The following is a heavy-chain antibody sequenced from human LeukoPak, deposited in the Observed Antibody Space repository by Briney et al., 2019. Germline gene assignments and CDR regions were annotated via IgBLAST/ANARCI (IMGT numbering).Heavy chain of an antibody. CDR3: AKDITTVTTPTYYYYYMDV. CDR2: ISWDGGST. J-gene: IGHJ6*03. D-gene: IGHD4-17*01. V-gene: IGHV3-43*01. CDR1: GFTFDDYT. Sequence: GGSLRLSCAASGFTFDDYTMHWVRQAPGKGLEWVSLISWDGGSTYYADSVKGRFTISRDNSKNSLYLQMNSLRTEDTALYYCAKDITTVTTPTYYYYYMDVWGKGTTVTVSS.